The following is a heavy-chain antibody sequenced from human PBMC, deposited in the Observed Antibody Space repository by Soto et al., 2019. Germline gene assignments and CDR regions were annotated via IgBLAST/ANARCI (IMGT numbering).Heavy chain of an antibody. CDR3: AKSSYPFVASSGWYRRRTFCYFDY. CDR2: ISGSGGST. CDR1: GFTFSSYA. J-gene: IGHJ4*02. V-gene: IGHV3-23*01. Sequence: EVQLLESGGGLVQPGGSLRLSCAASGFTFSSYAMSWVRQAPGKGLEWVSAISGSGGSTYYADSVKGRFTISRDNSKNTLYLQMNSLRADETAVYYCAKSSYPFVASSGWYRRRTFCYFDYWGQGTLVTVSS. D-gene: IGHD6-19*01.